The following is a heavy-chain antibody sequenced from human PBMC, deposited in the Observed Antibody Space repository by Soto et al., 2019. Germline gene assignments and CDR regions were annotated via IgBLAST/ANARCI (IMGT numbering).Heavy chain of an antibody. Sequence: PGGSLRLSCAASGFTFSRSPMHWVRQAPGKGLDWVGLISADGSSQHYADSVRGRFIISRDNFRSTVSLQMDRLRAEDTAVYYCARPVVAGTPDYWGQGTLVTVS. CDR1: GFTFSRSP. CDR2: ISADGSSQ. CDR3: ARPVVAGTPDY. D-gene: IGHD2-15*01. V-gene: IGHV3-30-3*01. J-gene: IGHJ4*02.